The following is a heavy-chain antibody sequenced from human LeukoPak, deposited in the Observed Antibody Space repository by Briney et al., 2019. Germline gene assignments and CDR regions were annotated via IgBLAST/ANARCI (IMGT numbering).Heavy chain of an antibody. J-gene: IGHJ4*02. D-gene: IGHD3-22*01. CDR2: ISSSGSTI. Sequence: GGPLRLSCAASGFTFSSYEMNWVPQAPGKGLECVSYISSSGSTIYYADSVKGRFTISRDNAENSLYLQMNSLRGEDTAVYYCARESGSSGYYYFDYWGQGTLVTVSS. V-gene: IGHV3-48*03. CDR3: ARESGSSGYYYFDY. CDR1: GFTFSSYE.